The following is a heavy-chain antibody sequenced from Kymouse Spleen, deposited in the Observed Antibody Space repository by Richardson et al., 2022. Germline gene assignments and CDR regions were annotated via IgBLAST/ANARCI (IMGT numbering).Heavy chain of an antibody. V-gene: IGHV3-30*18. CDR3: AKDIVVVVAATAFDI. CDR2: ISYDGSNK. Sequence: QVQLVESGGGVVQPGRSLRLSCAASGFTFSSYGMHWVRQAPGKGLEWVAVISYDGSNKYYADSVKGRFTISRDNSKNTLYLQMNSLRAEDTAVYYCAKDIVVVVAATAFDIWGQGTMVTVSS. D-gene: IGHD2-15*01. CDR1: GFTFSSYG. J-gene: IGHJ3*02.